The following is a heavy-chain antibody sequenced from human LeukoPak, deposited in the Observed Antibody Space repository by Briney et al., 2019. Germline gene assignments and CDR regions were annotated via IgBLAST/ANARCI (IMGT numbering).Heavy chain of an antibody. Sequence: ASVKVSCKASGGTFSSYAISWVRQAPGQGLEWMGGIIPIFGTANYAQKFQGRVTITADESTSTAYMELSSLRSEDTAAYYCARETVTHEGSFFDYWGQGTLVTVSS. CDR1: GGTFSSYA. J-gene: IGHJ4*02. CDR2: IIPIFGTA. V-gene: IGHV1-69*01. D-gene: IGHD4-17*01. CDR3: ARETVTHEGSFFDY.